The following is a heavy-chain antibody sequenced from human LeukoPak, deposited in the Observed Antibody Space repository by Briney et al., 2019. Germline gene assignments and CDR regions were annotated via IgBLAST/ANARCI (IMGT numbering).Heavy chain of an antibody. D-gene: IGHD1-26*01. CDR3: ARDPGWDTRDAFDI. CDR2: ISAYNGDT. CDR1: GYTFTSYG. J-gene: IGHJ3*02. V-gene: IGHV1-18*01. Sequence: ASVKVSCKASGYTFTSYGINWVRQAPGQGLEWMGWISAYNGDTNYAQKLQGRVTMTRDMSTSTDYMELSSLRSEDTAVYYCARDPGWDTRDAFDIWGQGTMVTVSS.